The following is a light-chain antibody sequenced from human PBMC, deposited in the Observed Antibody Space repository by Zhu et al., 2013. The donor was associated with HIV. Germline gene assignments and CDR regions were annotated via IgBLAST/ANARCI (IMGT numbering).Light chain of an antibody. V-gene: IGKV1-6*02. CDR3: QQYDGHSWT. CDR2: AAS. Sequence: AIQMTQSPSSLSASVGDRVTITCRASQDIRDDLGWYQHKPGKAPKLLIYAASSLQSGVPSRFSGGGSGTDFTLTISSLQPDDFATYYCQQYDGHSWTFGQGTKVEVK. CDR1: QDIRDD. J-gene: IGKJ1*01.